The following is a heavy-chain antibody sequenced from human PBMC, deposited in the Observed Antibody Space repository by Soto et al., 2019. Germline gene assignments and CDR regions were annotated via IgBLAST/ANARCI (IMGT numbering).Heavy chain of an antibody. CDR2: TEPHGSEQ. D-gene: IGHD3-9*01. CDR1: GFPFSNYW. J-gene: IGHJ4*02. Sequence: GSLRLSCAASGFPFSNYWVGWVRQAPGKDLEWVGNTEPHGSEQYYVDSVRGRFTISRDNAKNLLSLQMDSLRAEDSAVYYCVRDVSRYSDYSGQATVVTVAS. CDR3: VRDVSRYSDY. V-gene: IGHV3-7*03.